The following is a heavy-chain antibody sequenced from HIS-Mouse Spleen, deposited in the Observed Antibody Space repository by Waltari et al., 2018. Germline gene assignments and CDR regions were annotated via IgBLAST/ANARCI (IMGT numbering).Heavy chain of an antibody. CDR1: GFTFDDYA. CDR2: MRWNSRSI. Sequence: EVQLVESGGGLVQPGRSLRLSCAASGFTFDDYAMNWVRQGTGKGLEWASGMRWNSRSIGYADYVKGRFTLSRDNAKNSLSLQMNSLSAEDTALYYCAKFSSSSGAYDIWGQGTMVTVSS. D-gene: IGHD6-6*01. J-gene: IGHJ3*02. CDR3: AKFSSSSGAYDI. V-gene: IGHV3-9*01.